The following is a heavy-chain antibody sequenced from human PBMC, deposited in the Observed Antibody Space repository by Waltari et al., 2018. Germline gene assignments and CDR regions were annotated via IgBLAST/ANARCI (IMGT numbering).Heavy chain of an antibody. J-gene: IGHJ4*02. V-gene: IGHV4-38-2*01. D-gene: IGHD3-16*01. CDR1: GYSIGSGYY. CDR2: VWHTGGD. Sequence: QVQLQESGPGLVKPSETLSLTCVVSGYSIGSGYYWGWIRQTPRKGLEWFGSVWHTGGDYYNPALKSRVTISVDMSKLQVSLRLNSVTAADTAIYYCARGPRVWDTIILGSSFDSWGQGTLVTVPS. CDR3: ARGPRVWDTIILGSSFDS.